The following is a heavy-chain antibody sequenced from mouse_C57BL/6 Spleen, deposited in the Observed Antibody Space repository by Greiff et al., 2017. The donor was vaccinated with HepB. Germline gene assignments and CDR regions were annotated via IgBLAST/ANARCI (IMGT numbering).Heavy chain of an antibody. CDR1: GFTFSSYA. J-gene: IGHJ1*03. CDR3: AREEGAWYFDV. CDR2: ISDGGSYT. V-gene: IGHV5-4*01. Sequence: EVMLVESGGGLVKPGGSLKLSCAASGFTFSSYAMSWVRQTPEKRLEWVATISDGGSYTYYPDNVKGRFTISRYNAKNNLYLQMSHLKSEDTAMYYCAREEGAWYFDVWGTGTTVTVSS.